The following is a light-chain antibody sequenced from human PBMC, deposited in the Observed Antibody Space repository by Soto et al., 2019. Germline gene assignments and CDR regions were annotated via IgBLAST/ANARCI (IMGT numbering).Light chain of an antibody. V-gene: IGLV2-8*01. J-gene: IGLJ1*01. CDR3: SSYAGSNNVYV. CDR1: SSDVGGYNY. CDR2: EVS. Sequence: QSVLTQPPSASGSPGQSVTISCTGTSSDVGGYNYVSWYQQHPGKAPKLMIYEVSKRPSGVPDRFSGSKSGNTASLTVSGLQAEDEADYYCSSYAGSNNVYVFGTGNKVTVL.